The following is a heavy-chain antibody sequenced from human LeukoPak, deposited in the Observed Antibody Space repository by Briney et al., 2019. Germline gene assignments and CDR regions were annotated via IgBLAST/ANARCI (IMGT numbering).Heavy chain of an antibody. CDR3: ARDRKNYYDSSGRLLNY. CDR1: GYTFTSYY. CDR2: INPSGGST. J-gene: IGHJ4*02. Sequence: GASVKVSCKASGYTFTSYYMHWVRQAPGQGLEWMGIINPSGGSTSYAQKFQGRVTMTRDTSTSTVYMELSSLRSEDTAVYYCARDRKNYYDSSGRLLNYWGQGTLVTVSS. V-gene: IGHV1-46*01. D-gene: IGHD3-22*01.